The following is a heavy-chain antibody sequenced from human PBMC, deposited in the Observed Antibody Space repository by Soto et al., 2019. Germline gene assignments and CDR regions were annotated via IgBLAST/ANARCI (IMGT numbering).Heavy chain of an antibody. CDR1: GGSISSGGYS. CDR3: ARDIWAYDSSNYYYGMDV. Sequence: SETLSLTCAVSGGSISSGGYSWSWIRQPPGKGLEWIGYIYHSGSTYYNPSLKSRVTISVDTSKNQFSLKLSSVTAADTAVYYCARDIWAYDSSNYYYGMDVWGQGTTVTVSS. V-gene: IGHV4-30-2*05. CDR2: IYHSGST. D-gene: IGHD3-22*01. J-gene: IGHJ6*02.